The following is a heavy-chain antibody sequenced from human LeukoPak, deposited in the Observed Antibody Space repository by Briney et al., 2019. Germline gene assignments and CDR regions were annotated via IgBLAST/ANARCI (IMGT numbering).Heavy chain of an antibody. CDR3: ATRGYSSSWYVY. Sequence: ASVKVSCKVSGYTLTELSMHWVRQAPGKGLEWMGGFDPEDGGTIYAQKFQGRVTMTEDTSTDTAYMELSSLRSEDTAVYYCATRGYSSSWYVYWGQGTLVTVSS. CDR2: FDPEDGGT. CDR1: GYTLTELS. V-gene: IGHV1-24*01. J-gene: IGHJ4*02. D-gene: IGHD6-13*01.